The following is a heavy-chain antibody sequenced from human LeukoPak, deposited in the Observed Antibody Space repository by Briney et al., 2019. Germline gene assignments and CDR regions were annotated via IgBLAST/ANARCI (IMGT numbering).Heavy chain of an antibody. Sequence: GASVKVSCKASRYTFIDYYIHWVRQAPGPGLEWMGWINPNSGGTSYAQKFQGRVTMTRDTSISTAYMDLSSLRSDDTAVYYCARGGWVRGVITRNGLDYWGQGTLVTVSS. V-gene: IGHV1-2*02. D-gene: IGHD3-10*01. CDR2: INPNSGGT. CDR3: ARGGWVRGVITRNGLDY. J-gene: IGHJ4*02. CDR1: RYTFIDYY.